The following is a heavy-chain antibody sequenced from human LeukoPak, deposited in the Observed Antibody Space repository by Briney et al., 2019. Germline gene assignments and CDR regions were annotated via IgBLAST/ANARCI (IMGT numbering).Heavy chain of an antibody. Sequence: ASVKVSCKASGYTFTSYDINWMRQAPGQGLEWVGWMNPNSGNTGYAQTFQGKLTMTRNTSIKTAYMELSSLRSEDTAVYYCTRRFYDNLTGHTWYDYWGQGTLVTVSS. D-gene: IGHD3-9*01. CDR1: GYTFTSYD. CDR2: MNPNSGNT. J-gene: IGHJ4*02. CDR3: TRRFYDNLTGHTWYDY. V-gene: IGHV1-8*01.